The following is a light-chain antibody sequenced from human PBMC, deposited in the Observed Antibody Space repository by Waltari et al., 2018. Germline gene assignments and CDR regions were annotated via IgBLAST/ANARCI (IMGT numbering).Light chain of an antibody. Sequence: VLTQSPGTLALSPGERATLSCRASQSLTKRYLAWYQQKPGQAPRLLIYGASSRAAGIPERFIGSGSGTDFTLTISRLEPEDFAVYYCQQYGSSILYTFGQGTKVEIK. J-gene: IGKJ2*01. CDR1: QSLTKRY. CDR2: GAS. V-gene: IGKV3-20*01. CDR3: QQYGSSILYT.